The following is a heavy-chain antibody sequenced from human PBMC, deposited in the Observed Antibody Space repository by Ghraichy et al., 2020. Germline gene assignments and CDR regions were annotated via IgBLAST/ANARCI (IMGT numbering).Heavy chain of an antibody. D-gene: IGHD5-12*01. CDR3: ARDELDSGYPGETFYYGMDV. CDR2: ISSSSSYI. V-gene: IGHV3-21*01. CDR1: GFTFSSYS. Sequence: GGSLRLSCAASGFTFSSYSMNWVRQAPGKGLEWVSSISSSSSYIYYADSVKGRFTISRDNAKNSLYLQMNSLRAEDTAVYYCARDELDSGYPGETFYYGMDVWGQGTTVTVSS. J-gene: IGHJ6*02.